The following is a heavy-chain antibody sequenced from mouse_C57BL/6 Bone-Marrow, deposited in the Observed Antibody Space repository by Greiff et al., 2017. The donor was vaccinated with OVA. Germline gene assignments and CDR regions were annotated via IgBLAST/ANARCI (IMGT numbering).Heavy chain of an antibody. CDR1: GYTFTDYY. Sequence: VQLKQSGPVLVKPGASVKMSCKASGYTFTDYYMNWVKQSHGKSLEWIGAINPYNGGTSYNQKFKGKATLTVDKSSSTAYMELNSLTSEDSAVYYCARPPIIYYYGSTLDYWGQGTTLTVSS. J-gene: IGHJ2*01. D-gene: IGHD1-1*01. V-gene: IGHV1-19*01. CDR3: ARPPIIYYYGSTLDY. CDR2: INPYNGGT.